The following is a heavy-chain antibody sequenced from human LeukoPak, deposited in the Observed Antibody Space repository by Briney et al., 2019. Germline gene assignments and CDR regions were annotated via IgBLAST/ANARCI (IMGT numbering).Heavy chain of an antibody. J-gene: IGHJ5*02. CDR2: ISGSGGTT. CDR1: GFTFSSYA. Sequence: GGSLRLSCAASGFTFSSYAMSWVRQAPGKGLGWVSGISGSGGTTYCADSVKGRFTISRDNSKNTLYLQMNSLRAEDTAVYYCAKNYDSSGYYVGFDPWGQGTLVTVSS. D-gene: IGHD3-22*01. CDR3: AKNYDSSGYYVGFDP. V-gene: IGHV3-23*01.